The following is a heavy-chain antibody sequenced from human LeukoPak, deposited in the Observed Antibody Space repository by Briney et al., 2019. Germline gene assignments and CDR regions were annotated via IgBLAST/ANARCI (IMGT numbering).Heavy chain of an antibody. CDR3: ARDFNDYSKTGYFDY. J-gene: IGHJ4*02. Sequence: ASETLSLTCTVSGGSISSSSYYWGWIRQPPGKGLEWIASIYYSGVTYYNPSLKSRVTISVDTSRNQFSLKLSSVTAADTAVYYCARDFNDYSKTGYFDYWGQGTLVTVSS. V-gene: IGHV4-39*07. CDR1: GGSISSSSYY. CDR2: IYYSGVT. D-gene: IGHD4-11*01.